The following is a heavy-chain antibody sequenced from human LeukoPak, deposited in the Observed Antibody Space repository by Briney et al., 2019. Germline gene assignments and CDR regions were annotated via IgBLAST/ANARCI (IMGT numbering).Heavy chain of an antibody. Sequence: PSETLSLTCAVYGGSFSGYYWSWIRQPPGKGLEWIGEINHSGSTNYNPPLKSRVTISVDTSKNQFSLKLSSVTAADTAVYYCARGIYYMDVWGKGTTVTVSS. CDR1: GGSFSGYY. CDR3: ARGIYYMDV. V-gene: IGHV4-34*01. CDR2: INHSGST. J-gene: IGHJ6*03.